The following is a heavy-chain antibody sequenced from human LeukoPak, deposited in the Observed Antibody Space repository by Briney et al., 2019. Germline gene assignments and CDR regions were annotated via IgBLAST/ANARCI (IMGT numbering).Heavy chain of an antibody. D-gene: IGHD6-13*01. Sequence: GGSLRLSCVASGFTFSTYLMTWVRQAPGKGLEWVANIYQDGREKYYVDSAKGRFTISRDNAKNSLYLQMNSLRAEDTAVYYCASERPSSSWYDYWGQGTLVTVSS. V-gene: IGHV3-7*01. J-gene: IGHJ4*02. CDR2: IYQDGREK. CDR1: GFTFSTYL. CDR3: ASERPSSSWYDY.